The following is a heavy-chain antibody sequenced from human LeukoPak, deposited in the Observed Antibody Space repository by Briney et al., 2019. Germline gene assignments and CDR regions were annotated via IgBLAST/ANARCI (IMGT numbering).Heavy chain of an antibody. D-gene: IGHD6-6*01. J-gene: IGHJ4*02. CDR3: ARAKYSSSSDFDY. CDR2: IYYSGST. CDR1: GGSISSYY. Sequence: SETLSLTCTVSGGSISSYYWSWIRQPPGKGLEWIGYIYYSGSTNYNPSLKSRVTISVDTSKNQFSLKLSSVTAADTAVYYCARAKYSSSSDFDYWGQGTLVTVSS. V-gene: IGHV4-59*01.